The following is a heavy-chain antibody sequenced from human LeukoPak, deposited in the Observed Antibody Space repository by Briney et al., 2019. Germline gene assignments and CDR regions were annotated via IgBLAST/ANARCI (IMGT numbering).Heavy chain of an antibody. CDR1: EFSVGSNY. J-gene: IGHJ4*02. V-gene: IGHV3-66*01. CDR2: IYSGGST. CDR3: AREHPILYYFDY. Sequence: GGSLRLSCAASEFSVGSNYMTWVRQAPGKGLEWVSLIYSGGSTYYADSVKGRFTISRDNSKNTLYLQMNSLRAEDTAVYYCAREHPILYYFDYWGQGTLVTVSS.